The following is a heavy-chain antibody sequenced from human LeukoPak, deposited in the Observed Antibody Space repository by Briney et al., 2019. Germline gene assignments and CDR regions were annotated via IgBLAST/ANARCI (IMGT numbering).Heavy chain of an antibody. Sequence: GGSLRLSCAASGFTLSDYYMSWIRQAPGNGLAWVSYISSGSSTIYYADSVKGRFTISRDNAKNSVYLQMNCLRSEDTAVYYCARGGYTAMVPRYFDLWGRGTLVTVSS. CDR2: ISSGSSTI. CDR3: ARGGYTAMVPRYFDL. V-gene: IGHV3-11*04. J-gene: IGHJ2*01. CDR1: GFTLSDYY. D-gene: IGHD5-18*01.